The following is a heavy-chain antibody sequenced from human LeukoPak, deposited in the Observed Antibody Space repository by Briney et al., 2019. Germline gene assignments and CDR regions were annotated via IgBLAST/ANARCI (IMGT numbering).Heavy chain of an antibody. D-gene: IGHD6-25*01. CDR3: AKTRRYSSVFDY. V-gene: IGHV3-9*01. CDR1: GFTFDDYA. CDR2: ISWNSGSI. J-gene: IGHJ4*02. Sequence: GGSLRLSCAASGFTFDDYAMHWVRQAPGKGLEWVSGISWNSGSIGYADSVKGRFTTSRDNAKNSLYLQMNSLRAEDTALYYCAKTRRYSSVFDYWGQGTLVTVSS.